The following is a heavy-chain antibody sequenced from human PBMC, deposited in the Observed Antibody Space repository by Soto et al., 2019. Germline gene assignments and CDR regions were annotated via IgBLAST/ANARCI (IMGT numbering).Heavy chain of an antibody. CDR1: GFTFSSYG. CDR2: IAYDGSNK. Sequence: QVQLVESGGGVVQPGRSLRLSCVASGFTFSSYGMHWVRQAPGKGLEWVAVIAYDGSNKYYADSVKGRFTISRDNSKKTLFVQMNCLRAEDTAVYYCAKDNCVSPSCYRLDNWFDPWGQGTLVTVSS. J-gene: IGHJ5*02. CDR3: AKDNCVSPSCYRLDNWFDP. D-gene: IGHD2-2*01. V-gene: IGHV3-30*18.